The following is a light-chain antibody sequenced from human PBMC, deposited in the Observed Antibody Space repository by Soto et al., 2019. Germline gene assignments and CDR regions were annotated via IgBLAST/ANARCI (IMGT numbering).Light chain of an antibody. CDR1: QGIRND. V-gene: IGKV1-17*01. CDR2: DAS. J-gene: IGKJ1*01. Sequence: DIQMTQSPSSLSASGVGRCAIACRASQGIRNDLGWYQQKPGKAPNLLIYDASTLQGGVPSRFSGSGSGTEFTLTVTSLQPEDFATYFCQQYDKYSTFGHGTKVDIK. CDR3: QQYDKYST.